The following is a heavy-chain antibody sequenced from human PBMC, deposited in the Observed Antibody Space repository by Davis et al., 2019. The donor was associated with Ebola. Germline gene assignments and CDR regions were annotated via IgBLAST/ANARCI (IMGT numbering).Heavy chain of an antibody. Sequence: GESLKISCAASGFTFSNYWMTWVRQAPEKGLEWVGKKKYDGSEKYYLDSVKGRFTISRYNDRNSLFLQMNNLRAEDTAVYYCTWDLVPTAIGSRDWWGQGTLVTVSS. V-gene: IGHV3-7*03. J-gene: IGHJ4*02. CDR2: KKYDGSEK. CDR3: TWDLVPTAIGSRDW. CDR1: GFTFSNYW. D-gene: IGHD2-2*02.